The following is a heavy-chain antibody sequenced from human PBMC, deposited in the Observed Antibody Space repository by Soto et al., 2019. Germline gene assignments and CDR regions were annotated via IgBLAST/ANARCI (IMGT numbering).Heavy chain of an antibody. Sequence: GGSLRLSCAASGFTFSSYWMSWVRQAPGKGLEWVANIKQDGSEKYYVDSVKGRFTISRDNAKNSLYLQMNSLRAEDTAVYYCARVGRDYYGSGSYSYYFDYWGQGTLVTVSS. CDR3: ARVGRDYYGSGSYSYYFDY. J-gene: IGHJ4*02. V-gene: IGHV3-7*01. CDR1: GFTFSSYW. CDR2: IKQDGSEK. D-gene: IGHD3-10*01.